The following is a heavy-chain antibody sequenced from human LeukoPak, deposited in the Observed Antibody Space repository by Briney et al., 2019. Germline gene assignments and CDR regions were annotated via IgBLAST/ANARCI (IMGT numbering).Heavy chain of an antibody. V-gene: IGHV3-11*04. CDR3: ARRGYYDSSGYDY. CDR1: GFIFRDYY. Sequence: GGSLRLSCATSGFIFRDYYMIWIRQAPGKGLECISYISTVGTTIYYADSVKGRFTISRDNAKNSLYLQINSLRAEDTAIYYCARRGYYDSSGYDYWGQGTLVTVSS. CDR2: ISTVGTTI. D-gene: IGHD3-22*01. J-gene: IGHJ4*02.